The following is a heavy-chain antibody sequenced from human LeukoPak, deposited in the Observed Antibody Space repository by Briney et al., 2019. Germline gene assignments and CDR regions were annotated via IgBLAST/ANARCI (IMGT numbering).Heavy chain of an antibody. CDR1: GGSISSSSYY. CDR2: IYTSGST. J-gene: IGHJ4*02. Sequence: SETLSLTCTVSGGSISSSSYYWGWIRQPAGKGLEWIGRIYTSGSTNYNPSLKSRVTISVDTSKNQFSLQLSSVTAADTAVYYCARVVGATSIDYWGQGILVTVSS. V-gene: IGHV4-61*02. CDR3: ARVVGATSIDY. D-gene: IGHD2-15*01.